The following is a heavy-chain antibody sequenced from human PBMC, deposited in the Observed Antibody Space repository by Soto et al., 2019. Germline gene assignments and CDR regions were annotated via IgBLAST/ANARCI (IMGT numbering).Heavy chain of an antibody. D-gene: IGHD3-22*01. V-gene: IGHV4-39*02. CDR2: IYYSGST. J-gene: IGHJ4*02. CDR3: ARDYYDSSGDFDY. Sequence: SETLSLTCTVSGGSISSSSYYWGWIRQPPGKGLEWIGSIYYSGSTYYNPSLKSRVTISVDTSKNQFSLKLSSVTAADTAVYYCARDYYDSSGDFDYWGQGTMVPASS. CDR1: GGSISSSSYY.